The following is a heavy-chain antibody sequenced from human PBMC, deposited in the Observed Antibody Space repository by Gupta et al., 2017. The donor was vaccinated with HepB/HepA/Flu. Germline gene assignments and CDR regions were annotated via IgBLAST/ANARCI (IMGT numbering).Heavy chain of an antibody. CDR1: GFTFSSYG. CDR2: ISYDGSNK. CDR3: AKDQAYYYDSSGYYFDY. V-gene: IGHV3-30*18. Sequence: QVQLVESGGGVVQPGRSLRLSCAASGFTFSSYGMHWVRQAPGKGLEWVAVISYDGSNKYYADSVKGRFTISRDNSKNTLYLQMNSLRAEDTAVYYCAKDQAYYYDSSGYYFDYWGQGTLVTVSS. J-gene: IGHJ4*02. D-gene: IGHD3-22*01.